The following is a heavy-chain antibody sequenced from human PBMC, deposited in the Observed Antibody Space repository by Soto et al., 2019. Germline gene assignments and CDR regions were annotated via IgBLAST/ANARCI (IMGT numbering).Heavy chain of an antibody. CDR1: GYTFTGYY. Sequence: ASVKVSCKASGYTFTGYYIHWVRQAPGQGLEWMGGINPNSGASNYAQQFQGRVTMTRDTSNNTGYMELSRLRSDDTAVYYCARYCSSTSCQFDPWGQGTLVTVSS. V-gene: IGHV1-2*02. J-gene: IGHJ5*02. CDR3: ARYCSSTSCQFDP. CDR2: INPNSGAS. D-gene: IGHD2-2*01.